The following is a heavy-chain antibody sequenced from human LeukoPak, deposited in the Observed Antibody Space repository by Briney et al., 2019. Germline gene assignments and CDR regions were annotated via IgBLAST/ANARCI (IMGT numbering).Heavy chain of an antibody. D-gene: IGHD3-16*01. J-gene: IGHJ3*02. Sequence: SETLSLTCTVSGGSISSYYWSWIRQPPGKGLEWIGYIYYSGSTNYNPSLKSRVTISVDTSKNQFSLKLSSVTAADTAVYYCSRRLRIIDAFDIWGQGTMATVSS. CDR3: SRRLRIIDAFDI. V-gene: IGHV4-59*08. CDR2: IYYSGST. CDR1: GGSISSYY.